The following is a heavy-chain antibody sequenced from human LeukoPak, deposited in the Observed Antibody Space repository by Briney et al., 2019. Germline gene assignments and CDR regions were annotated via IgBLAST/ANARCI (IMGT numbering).Heavy chain of an antibody. Sequence: SETLSLTRTVSGGSISSYYWSWIRLPPGKGLEWVGYIYYSGSTNYNPSLKSRVTISVDTSKNQFSLKLSSVTAADTAVYYCARDAITMVRGVIQSTFDYWGQGTLVTVSS. D-gene: IGHD3-10*01. CDR2: IYYSGST. CDR3: ARDAITMVRGVIQSTFDY. V-gene: IGHV4-59*12. CDR1: GGSISSYY. J-gene: IGHJ4*02.